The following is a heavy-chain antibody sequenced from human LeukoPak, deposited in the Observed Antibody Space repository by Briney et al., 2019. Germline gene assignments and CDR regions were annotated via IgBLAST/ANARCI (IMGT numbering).Heavy chain of an antibody. CDR2: ISAYNGNT. V-gene: IGHV1-18*04. Sequence: GASVKVSCKASGYTFTGYYIHWVRQAPGQGLEWMGWISAYNGNTNYAQKLQGRVTMTTDTSTSTAYMELRSLRSDDTAVYYCARAPYDFWSGAFDYWGQGTLVTVSS. CDR1: GYTFTGYY. CDR3: ARAPYDFWSGAFDY. D-gene: IGHD3-3*01. J-gene: IGHJ4*02.